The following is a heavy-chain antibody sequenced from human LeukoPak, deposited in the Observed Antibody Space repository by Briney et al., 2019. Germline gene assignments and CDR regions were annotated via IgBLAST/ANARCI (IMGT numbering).Heavy chain of an antibody. Sequence: GASVKVSCKASGYTFTSYDINWVRQATGQGLEWMGWMNPNSGNTGYAQKFQGRVTTTGNTSISTAYMELSSLRSEDTAVYYCASQYYDILTGYYKSGMDVWGQGTTVTVSS. J-gene: IGHJ6*02. V-gene: IGHV1-8*01. CDR3: ASQYYDILTGYYKSGMDV. D-gene: IGHD3-9*01. CDR2: MNPNSGNT. CDR1: GYTFTSYD.